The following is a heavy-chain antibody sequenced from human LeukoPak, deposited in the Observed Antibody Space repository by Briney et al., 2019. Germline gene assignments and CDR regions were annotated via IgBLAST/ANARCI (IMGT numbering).Heavy chain of an antibody. Sequence: PSETLSLTCTVSGGSINNYYWSWIRQPAGKGLEGIGRIYTRGSTNYNPSLKSRVTMSVDTSKNQFYLKMSSVTAPDTAVYYCARGLYCSADICSGGDAFDIWGQGTMVSVSS. CDR2: IYTRGST. V-gene: IGHV4-4*07. CDR1: GGSINNYY. CDR3: ARGLYCSADICSGGDAFDI. D-gene: IGHD2-15*01. J-gene: IGHJ3*02.